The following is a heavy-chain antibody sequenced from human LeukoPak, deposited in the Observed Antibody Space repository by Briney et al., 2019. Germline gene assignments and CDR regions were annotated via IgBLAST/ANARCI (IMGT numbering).Heavy chain of an antibody. CDR2: ISAYNGNT. V-gene: IGHV1-18*01. J-gene: IGHJ6*03. CDR3: ARVGEDIVVVPAAEVYYYYMDV. D-gene: IGHD2-2*01. CDR1: GYTFTSYG. Sequence: ASVKVSCKASGYTFTSYGISWVRQAPGQGLEWMGWISAYNGNTNYAQKLQGRVTMTTDTSTSTAYMELRSLRSDDTAVYYCARVGEDIVVVPAAEVYYYYMDVWGKGTTVTVSS.